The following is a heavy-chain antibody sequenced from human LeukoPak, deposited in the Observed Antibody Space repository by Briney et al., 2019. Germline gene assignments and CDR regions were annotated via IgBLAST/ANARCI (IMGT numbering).Heavy chain of an antibody. V-gene: IGHV3-74*01. CDR1: GFTFSIYW. J-gene: IGHJ4*02. D-gene: IGHD6-13*01. CDR2: INSDGSST. CDR3: AREEYSSSWYLPFDS. Sequence: PGGSLRLSCAASGFTFSIYWMHCVRHAPGRGRVWVSRINSDGSSTNYADSVKGRFTISRDNSKDTVYLQMTRLRVEDTAVYYCAREEYSSSWYLPFDSWGQGTLVTVSS.